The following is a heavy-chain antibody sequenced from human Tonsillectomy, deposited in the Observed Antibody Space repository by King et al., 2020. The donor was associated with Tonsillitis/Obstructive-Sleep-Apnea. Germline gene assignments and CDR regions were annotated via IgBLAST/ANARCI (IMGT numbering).Heavy chain of an antibody. D-gene: IGHD1-14*01. V-gene: IGHV4-34*01. J-gene: IGHJ6*04. Sequence: VQLPQWGAGLLKPSETLSLTCAVYGGSFSGYYWSWIRQPPGKGLEWIGEINHSGSINYNPSLKSRVTISVDTSKIQFSLKLSSVTAADTAVYYCAREGTPNPRLDVWGKGTTVTVSS. CDR2: INHSGSI. CDR1: GGSFSGYY. CDR3: AREGTPNPRLDV.